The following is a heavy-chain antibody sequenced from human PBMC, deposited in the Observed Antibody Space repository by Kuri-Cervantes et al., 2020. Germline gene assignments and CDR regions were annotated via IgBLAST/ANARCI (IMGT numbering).Heavy chain of an antibody. D-gene: IGHD4-17*01. CDR3: ARDQVLNPGLRSDYYYGMDV. CDR2: ISYDGSNK. J-gene: IGHJ6*02. V-gene: IGHV3-30*03. Sequence: GGSLRPSCAASGFTFGSYAMHWARQAPGKGLEWVAVISYDGSNKYYADSVKGRFTISRDNSNNTLYLQMNRLRAEDTAVYYCARDQVLNPGLRSDYYYGMDVWGQGTTVTVSS. CDR1: GFTFGSYA.